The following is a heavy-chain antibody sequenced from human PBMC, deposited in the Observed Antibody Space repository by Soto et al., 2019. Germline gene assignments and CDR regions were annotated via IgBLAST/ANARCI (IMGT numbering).Heavy chain of an antibody. CDR1: GDSLSGGDYY. CDR2: IYYTGFT. J-gene: IGHJ4*02. V-gene: IGHV4-30-4*08. D-gene: IGHD6-19*01. Sequence: PSETLSLTCTVSGDSLSGGDYYWSWIRQPPGKGLEWIGDIYYTGFTFYNPSLKSRLTISLDSSKNQFSLRLNSVTAADPAVYFCARAYRINGWSDYFFDYWGQGALVTVSS. CDR3: ARAYRINGWSDYFFDY.